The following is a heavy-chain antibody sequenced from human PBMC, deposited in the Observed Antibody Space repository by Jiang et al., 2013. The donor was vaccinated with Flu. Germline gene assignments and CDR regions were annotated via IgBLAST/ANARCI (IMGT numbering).Heavy chain of an antibody. CDR1: GFTFSGYW. Sequence: SGFTFSGYWMSWVRQAPGKGLEWVANIKQDGSEKYYVDSVKGRFTISRDNAKNSLYLQMNSLRAEDTAVYYCARDPSGWYYFDYWGQGTLVTVSS. CDR2: IKQDGSEK. CDR3: ARDPSGWYYFDY. D-gene: IGHD6-19*01. J-gene: IGHJ4*02. V-gene: IGHV3-7*01.